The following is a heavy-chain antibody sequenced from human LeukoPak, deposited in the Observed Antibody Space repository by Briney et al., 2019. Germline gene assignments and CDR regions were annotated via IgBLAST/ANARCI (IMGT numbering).Heavy chain of an antibody. Sequence: GASVKVSCKASGYTFTSYAMHWVRQAPGQRLEWTGWINAGNGNTKYSQKFQGRVTITRDTSASTAYMELSSLRSEDTAVYYCARVPRGYYDSSGYLDYWGQGTLVTVSS. J-gene: IGHJ4*02. CDR2: INAGNGNT. V-gene: IGHV1-3*01. CDR1: GYTFTSYA. D-gene: IGHD3-22*01. CDR3: ARVPRGYYDSSGYLDY.